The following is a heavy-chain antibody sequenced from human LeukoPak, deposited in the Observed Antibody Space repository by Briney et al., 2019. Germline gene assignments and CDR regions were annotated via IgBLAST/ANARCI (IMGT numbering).Heavy chain of an antibody. D-gene: IGHD6-6*01. CDR3: ARAPIAAPPGDWFDP. CDR1: GGSISSGSYY. Sequence: SETLSLTCTVSGGSISSGSYYWSWIRQPAGKGLEWIGRIYTSGSTNYNPSLKSRVTISVDTSKNQFSLKLSSVTAADTAVYYCARAPIAAPPGDWFDPWGQGTLVTVSS. CDR2: IYTSGST. V-gene: IGHV4-61*02. J-gene: IGHJ5*02.